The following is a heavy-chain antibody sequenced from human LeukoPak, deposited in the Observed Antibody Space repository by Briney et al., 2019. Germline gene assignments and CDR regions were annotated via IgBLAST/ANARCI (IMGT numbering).Heavy chain of an antibody. CDR3: AREGYLAADY. J-gene: IGHJ4*02. D-gene: IGHD2-15*01. CDR1: GYSITSGYS. CDR2: IYQTETT. V-gene: IGHV4-38-2*02. Sequence: SETLSLTWTVFGYSITSGYSWGCIRQPPGKGLGYIGTIYQTETTSDNPSLKSQVTISVDTSKLQVSLNLSTVTAADVVVYECAREGYLAADYWGQGTLVTVPS.